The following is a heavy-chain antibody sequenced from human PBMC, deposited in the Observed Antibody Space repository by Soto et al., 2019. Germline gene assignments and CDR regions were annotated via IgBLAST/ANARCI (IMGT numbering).Heavy chain of an antibody. Sequence: SETLSLTCTVSGDSIDSYYWSWIRQPAGKGLEWIGRVHSSGSTNYNPSLKSRVTISLDTSKNQFSLNLSSVTAADTAVYYCARATRPGYCSGGSCHDYWGQGTLVTVSS. CDR3: ARATRPGYCSGGSCHDY. J-gene: IGHJ4*02. D-gene: IGHD2-15*01. CDR2: VHSSGST. V-gene: IGHV4-4*07. CDR1: GDSIDSYY.